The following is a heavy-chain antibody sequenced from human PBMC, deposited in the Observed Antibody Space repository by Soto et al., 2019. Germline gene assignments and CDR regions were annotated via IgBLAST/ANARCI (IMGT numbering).Heavy chain of an antibody. V-gene: IGHV4-39*01. CDR3: ALTSGSYRGWFDP. J-gene: IGHJ5*02. Sequence: SETLSLTCTVSGGSISSSSYYWGWIRQPPGKGLEWIGSIYYSGSTYYNPSLKSRVTISLDTSKNQFSLKLSSVTAADTAVYYCALTSGSYRGWFDPWGQGTLVTVSS. CDR1: GGSISSSSYY. CDR2: IYYSGST. D-gene: IGHD1-26*01.